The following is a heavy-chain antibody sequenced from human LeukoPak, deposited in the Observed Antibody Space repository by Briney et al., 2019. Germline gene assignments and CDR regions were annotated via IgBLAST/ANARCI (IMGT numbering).Heavy chain of an antibody. CDR1: GYTFTSYG. D-gene: IGHD3-10*01. CDR2: ISAYNGNT. V-gene: IGHV1-18*01. J-gene: IGHJ4*02. Sequence: ASVKVSCKASGYTFTSYGISWVRQASGQGLEWMGWISAYNGNTNYAQKLQGRVTMTTDTSTSTAYMELRSLRSDDTAVYYCARDAITMVRGVNLDYWGQGTLVTVPS. CDR3: ARDAITMVRGVNLDY.